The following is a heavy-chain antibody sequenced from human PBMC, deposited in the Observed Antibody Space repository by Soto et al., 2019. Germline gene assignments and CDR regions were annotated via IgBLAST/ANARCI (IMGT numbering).Heavy chain of an antibody. V-gene: IGHV1-69*12. D-gene: IGHD5-12*01. Sequence: QVQLVQSGAEVKKPGSSVKVSCKASGGTFSSYAISWVRQAPGQGLEWMGGIIPIFGTANYAQKFQGSVTITADESTSTAYMELSSLRSEDTAVYYCARDQDSGHVIKLLYYYGMDVWGQGTTVTVSS. CDR1: GGTFSSYA. J-gene: IGHJ6*02. CDR2: IIPIFGTA. CDR3: ARDQDSGHVIKLLYYYGMDV.